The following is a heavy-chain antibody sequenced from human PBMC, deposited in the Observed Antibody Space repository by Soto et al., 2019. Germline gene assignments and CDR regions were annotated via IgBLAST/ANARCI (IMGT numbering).Heavy chain of an antibody. CDR3: ARATSGWYVSGFDP. Sequence: PSETLSLTCTVSGASLSSYYWSWIRQPAGKGLEWIGYIYYSGGTNYNPSLKSRVTISVDTSKNQFSLKLTSVTAADTAMYYCARATSGWYVSGFDPWGQGTLVTVSS. CDR2: IYYSGGT. D-gene: IGHD6-19*01. CDR1: GASLSSYY. J-gene: IGHJ5*02. V-gene: IGHV4-59*01.